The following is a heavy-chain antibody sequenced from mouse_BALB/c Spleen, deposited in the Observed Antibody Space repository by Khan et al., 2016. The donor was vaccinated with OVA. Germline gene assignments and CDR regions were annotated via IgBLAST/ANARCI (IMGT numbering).Heavy chain of an antibody. CDR1: GYSITSGYG. J-gene: IGHJ2*01. CDR2: ISYCGST. D-gene: IGHD1-2*01. V-gene: IGHV3-2*02. Sequence: EVQLQESGPGLVKPSQSLSLTCTVTGYSITSGYGWNWIRQFPGNKLEWMGYISYCGSTNYNPSLKSRIPITRDTSKNQFFLQLNSVTTEDTATYYCARTARIKYWGQGTTLTVSS. CDR3: ARTARIKY.